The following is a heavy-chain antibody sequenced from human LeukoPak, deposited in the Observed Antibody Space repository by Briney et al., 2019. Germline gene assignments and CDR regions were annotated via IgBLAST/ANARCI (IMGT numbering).Heavy chain of an antibody. V-gene: IGHV1-46*01. CDR1: GYTFTSYY. Sequence: ASVKVSCKASGYTFTSYYMHWVRQAPGQGLQWMGIINPSGTSTSYAQKFQGRVIMTRDTSTSTVYMELSSLRSEDTAVYYCARDLVPVDYYYGMDVWGQGTAVTVSS. CDR2: INPSGTST. D-gene: IGHD2-2*01. J-gene: IGHJ6*02. CDR3: ARDLVPVDYYYGMDV.